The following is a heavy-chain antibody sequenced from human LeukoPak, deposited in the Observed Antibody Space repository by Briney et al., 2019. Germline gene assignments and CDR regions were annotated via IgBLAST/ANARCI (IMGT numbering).Heavy chain of an antibody. D-gene: IGHD3-16*02. V-gene: IGHV3-48*03. CDR1: GFTFSSYE. CDR3: ARDFHYDYVWGSYRSRGPFDY. Sequence: PGGSLRLSCAASGFTFSSYEMNWVRQAPGKGLEWVSYISSSGSTIYYADSVKGRFTISRDNAKNSLYLQMNSLRAEGTAVYYCARDFHYDYVWGSYRSRGPFDYWGQGTLVTVSS. CDR2: ISSSGSTI. J-gene: IGHJ4*02.